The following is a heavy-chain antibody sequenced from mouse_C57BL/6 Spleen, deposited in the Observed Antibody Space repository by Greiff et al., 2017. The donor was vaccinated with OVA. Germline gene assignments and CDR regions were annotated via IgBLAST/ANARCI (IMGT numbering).Heavy chain of an antibody. Sequence: QVQLKQSGAELVKPGASVKISCKASGYAFSSYWMNWVKQRPGKGLEWIGQIYPGDGDTNYNGKVKGKATLTADNYSSTAYMQHSSLTSEDSAVYFSARLGNYYGSSLDYWGQGTTLTVSS. CDR3: ARLGNYYGSSLDY. CDR1: GYAFSSYW. V-gene: IGHV1-80*01. CDR2: IYPGDGDT. D-gene: IGHD1-1*01. J-gene: IGHJ2*01.